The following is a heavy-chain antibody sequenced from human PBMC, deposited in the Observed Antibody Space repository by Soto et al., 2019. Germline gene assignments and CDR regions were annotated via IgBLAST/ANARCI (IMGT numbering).Heavy chain of an antibody. J-gene: IGHJ5*02. CDR3: ARDMHAGFTHYFDP. Sequence: TSETLSLTCAVSGGSISSVGYSWRWIRQPPGKGLEWIGYIYHSGSTYNNPSLKSRVTISVDRSKNQFSLKLSSVTAADTAVHYCARDMHAGFTHYFDPWGQGTLVTVSS. CDR2: IYHSGST. D-gene: IGHD1-26*01. V-gene: IGHV4-30-2*01. CDR1: GGSISSVGYS.